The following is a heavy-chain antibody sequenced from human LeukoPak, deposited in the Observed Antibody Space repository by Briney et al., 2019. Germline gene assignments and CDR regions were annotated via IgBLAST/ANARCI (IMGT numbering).Heavy chain of an antibody. Sequence: PGGSLRLSCAASGFTFSSYAMSWVRQAPGKGLEWVSAISGSGATTYYADSVKGRFTISRDNSNNTLYMQMSSLRAEDTAVYYCGKEAYSGSYYWFDPWGQGTLVTVSS. V-gene: IGHV3-23*01. CDR2: ISGSGATT. CDR1: GFTFSSYA. J-gene: IGHJ5*02. D-gene: IGHD1-26*01. CDR3: GKEAYSGSYYWFDP.